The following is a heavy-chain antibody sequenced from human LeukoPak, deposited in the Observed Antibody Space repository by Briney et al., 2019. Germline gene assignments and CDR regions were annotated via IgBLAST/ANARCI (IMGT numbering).Heavy chain of an antibody. Sequence: GGSLRLSCAASGFTFSSYSMNWVRQAPGKGLEWVSSISSSSSYIYYADSVKGRFTISRDNAKNSLYLQMNSLRAEDTAVYYCAKDGTVAGTGYMDVWGKGTTVTVSS. CDR3: AKDGTVAGTGYMDV. V-gene: IGHV3-21*04. CDR1: GFTFSSYS. J-gene: IGHJ6*03. D-gene: IGHD6-19*01. CDR2: ISSSSSYI.